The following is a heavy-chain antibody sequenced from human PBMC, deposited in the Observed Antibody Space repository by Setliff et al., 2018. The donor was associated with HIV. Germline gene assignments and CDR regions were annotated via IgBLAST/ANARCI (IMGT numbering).Heavy chain of an antibody. J-gene: IGHJ4*02. CDR2: INHSGST. CDR3: ATGLIMAPDY. V-gene: IGHV4-34*01. CDR1: GESFNTYF. Sequence: PSETLSLTCAVYGESFNTYFWSWIRQPPGKGLEWIGQINHSGSTNYNPSLRSRVTISIGTSKNQFSLKLSSVTAADTAVYYCATGLIMAPDYWSQGSLVTVSS. D-gene: IGHD2-8*01.